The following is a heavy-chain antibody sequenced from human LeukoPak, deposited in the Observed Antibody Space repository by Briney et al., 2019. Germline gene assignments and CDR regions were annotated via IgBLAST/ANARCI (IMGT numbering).Heavy chain of an antibody. Sequence: GASVKVSCKVSGHTLTDLSTHWVRQAPGGGLEWMGGLDPENGETIYAQKFQGRVTMTEDTSTDTAYMELSSLRSEDTAVYYCATGGIYSLLGCWGQGTLVTVSS. V-gene: IGHV1-24*01. CDR1: GHTLTDLS. CDR3: ATGGIYSLLGC. CDR2: LDPENGET. J-gene: IGHJ4*02. D-gene: IGHD1-26*01.